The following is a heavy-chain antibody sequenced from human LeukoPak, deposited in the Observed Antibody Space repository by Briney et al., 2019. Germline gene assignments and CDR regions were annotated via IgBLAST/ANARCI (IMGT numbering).Heavy chain of an antibody. D-gene: IGHD2-8*01. Sequence: GESLKISCEASGHTFTNFWIAWVRQKPGKGPEWMGLIYPDDSDTRYNPSFQGQVIISADKSISTAYLQWSSLKASDTAMYYCARSAGHCSDGLCYAYNWFDLWGQGTLVTVSS. CDR3: ARSAGHCSDGLCYAYNWFDL. CDR2: IYPDDSDT. J-gene: IGHJ5*02. V-gene: IGHV5-51*01. CDR1: GHTFTNFW.